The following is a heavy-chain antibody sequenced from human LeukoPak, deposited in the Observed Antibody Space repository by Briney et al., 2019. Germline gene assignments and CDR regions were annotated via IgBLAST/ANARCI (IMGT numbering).Heavy chain of an antibody. V-gene: IGHV3-23*01. CDR2: ISGSGGST. Sequence: PGGSLRLSCAASGFTFDDYGMSWVRQAPGKGLEWVSAISGSGGSTYYADSVKGRFTISRDNSKNTLFLQMTSLRADDTALYYCVKDWGYSSGQPHWGQGTLVTVSS. CDR3: VKDWGYSSGQPH. CDR1: GFTFDDYG. D-gene: IGHD6-19*01. J-gene: IGHJ4*02.